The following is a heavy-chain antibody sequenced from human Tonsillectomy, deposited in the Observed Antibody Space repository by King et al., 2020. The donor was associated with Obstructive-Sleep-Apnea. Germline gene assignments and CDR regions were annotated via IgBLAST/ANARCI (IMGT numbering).Heavy chain of an antibody. CDR2: INPNNGGT. CDR3: TRGGYYDILTGYYSVDNWFDP. CDR1: GYTFTDYY. J-gene: IGHJ5*02. V-gene: IGHV1-2*02. Sequence: QLVQSGAEVKKPGASVKVSCKASGYTFTDYYIHWVRQAPGQGLEWMGWINPNNGGTNYAQKFQGRVTMTRDTSISTAYMELSRLRSDDTAVFYCTRGGYYDILTGYYSVDNWFDPWGQGTLVTVSS. D-gene: IGHD3-9*01.